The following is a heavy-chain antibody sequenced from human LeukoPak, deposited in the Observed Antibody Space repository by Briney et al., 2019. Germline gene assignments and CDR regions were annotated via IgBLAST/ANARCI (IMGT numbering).Heavy chain of an antibody. V-gene: IGHV3-30*02. CDR3: AKVPTTVTFYYYYYGMDV. Sequence: PGGSLRLSCAASGFTFSSYGMHWVRQATGKGLEWVAFIRYDGSNKYYADSVKGRFTISRDNPRNTLYLQMNSLRAEDTAVYYCAKVPTTVTFYYYYYGMDVWGQGTTVTVSS. D-gene: IGHD4-17*01. CDR1: GFTFSSYG. J-gene: IGHJ6*02. CDR2: IRYDGSNK.